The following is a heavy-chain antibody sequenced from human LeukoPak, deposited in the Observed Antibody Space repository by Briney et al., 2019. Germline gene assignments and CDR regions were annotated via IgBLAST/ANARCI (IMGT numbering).Heavy chain of an antibody. V-gene: IGHV3-23*01. CDR1: GFTFSSYA. J-gene: IGHJ4*02. D-gene: IGHD1-26*01. Sequence: PGGSLRLSCAASGFTFSSYAMSWVRQAPGKGLEGVSAISGSGGSTYYADSVKGRFTISRDNSKNTLYLQMNSLRAEDTAVYYCAQSGELLRPFDYWGQGTLVTVSS. CDR2: ISGSGGST. CDR3: AQSGELLRPFDY.